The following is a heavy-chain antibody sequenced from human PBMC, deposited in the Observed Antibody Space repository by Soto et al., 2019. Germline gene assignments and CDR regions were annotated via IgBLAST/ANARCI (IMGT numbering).Heavy chain of an antibody. J-gene: IGHJ4*02. Sequence: SETLSLTCAVSGGSISSGGYSWSWIRQPPGKGLEWIGYIYYSGSTNYNPSLKSRVTISVDTSKNQFSLKLSSVTAAGTAVYYCARGYYDSSGYYFRGLDYWGQGTLVTVSS. CDR2: IYYSGST. D-gene: IGHD3-22*01. CDR1: GGSISSGGYS. CDR3: ARGYYDSSGYYFRGLDY. V-gene: IGHV4-61*08.